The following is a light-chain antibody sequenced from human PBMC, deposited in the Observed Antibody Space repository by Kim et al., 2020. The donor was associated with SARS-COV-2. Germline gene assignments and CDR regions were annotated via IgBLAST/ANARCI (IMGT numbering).Light chain of an antibody. CDR3: QQYGSSPVT. Sequence: SPGERAPLSCRASQSVPSNYSACYKQEPGQAPSLLIYGASSRATGVPDRFSGSGSGTDFSLSISRLESEDFAVYYCQQYGSSPVTFGQGTKVDIK. J-gene: IGKJ1*01. CDR2: GAS. CDR1: QSVPSNY. V-gene: IGKV3-20*01.